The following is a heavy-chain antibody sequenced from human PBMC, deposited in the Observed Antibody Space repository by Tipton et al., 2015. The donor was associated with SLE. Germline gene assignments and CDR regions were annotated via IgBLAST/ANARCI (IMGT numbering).Heavy chain of an antibody. D-gene: IGHD6-13*01. CDR1: GISFTSYY. CDR3: ARHPGSSWYRGWYFDY. V-gene: IGHV4-59*08. Sequence: TLSLTCTVSGISFTSYYWSWIRQPPGKGLEWVGYISYTGSTIYNPSLKSRVTVSMDTSKSQFSLKLSSVTAADTAVYYCARHPGSSWYRGWYFDYWGQGTLVTVSS. J-gene: IGHJ4*02. CDR2: ISYTGST.